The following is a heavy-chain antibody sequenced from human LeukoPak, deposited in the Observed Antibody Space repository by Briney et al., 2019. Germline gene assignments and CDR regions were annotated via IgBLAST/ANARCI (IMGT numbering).Heavy chain of an antibody. V-gene: IGHV4-59*01. J-gene: IGHJ5*02. D-gene: IGHD6-13*01. CDR1: GGSISSYY. CDR3: ARWVAAAGPTGYWFDP. CDR2: VYYSGST. Sequence: PSETLSLTCTVSGGSISSYYWSWIRQPPGKGLEWIGYVYYSGSTNYNTSLKSRVTISVDTSKNQFSLKLSSVTAADTAVYYCARWVAAAGPTGYWFDPWGQGTLVTVSS.